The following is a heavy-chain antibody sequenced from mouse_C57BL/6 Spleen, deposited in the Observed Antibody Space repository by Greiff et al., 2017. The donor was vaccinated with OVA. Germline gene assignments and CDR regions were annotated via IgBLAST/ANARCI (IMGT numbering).Heavy chain of an antibody. V-gene: IGHV1-15*01. D-gene: IGHD1-1*01. CDR1: GYTFTDYE. CDR2: IDPETGGT. CDR3: TQSLLPWFAY. Sequence: QVQLQQSGAELVRPGASVTLSCKASGYTFTDYEMHWVKQTPVHGLEWIGAIDPETGGTAYNQKFKGKAILTADKSSSTAYMELRSLTSEDSAVYYCTQSLLPWFAYWGQGTLVTVSA. J-gene: IGHJ3*01.